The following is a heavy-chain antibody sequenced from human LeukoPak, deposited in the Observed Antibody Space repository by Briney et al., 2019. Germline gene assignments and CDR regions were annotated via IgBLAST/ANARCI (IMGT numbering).Heavy chain of an antibody. CDR1: GFTFSAYA. D-gene: IGHD2-21*02. J-gene: IGHJ4*02. CDR3: ARDQGHCGGDCYPDY. CDR2: ISSSSSYI. V-gene: IGHV3-21*01. Sequence: GGSLRLSCAASGFTFSAYAMSWVRQAPGKGLEWVSSISSSSSYIYYADSVKGRFTISRDNAKNSLYLQMNSLRAEDTAVYYCARDQGHCGGDCYPDYWGQGTLVTVSS.